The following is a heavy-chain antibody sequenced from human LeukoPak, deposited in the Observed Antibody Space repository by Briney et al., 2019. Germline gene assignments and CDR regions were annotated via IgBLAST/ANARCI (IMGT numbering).Heavy chain of an antibody. V-gene: IGHV1-2*02. D-gene: IGHD5-24*01. CDR1: GYTFTGYY. CDR3: ARVVTSGDGYNSGADAFDI. CDR2: INPNSCGT. J-gene: IGHJ3*02. Sequence: SVKVSCKASGYTFTGYYMHGVRQAPGQGLDWMGWINPNSCGTNYEQKFQGRVTMTRDTSISTAYMELSRLGSDETAVYYCARVVTSGDGYNSGADAFDIWGQGTMVTVSS.